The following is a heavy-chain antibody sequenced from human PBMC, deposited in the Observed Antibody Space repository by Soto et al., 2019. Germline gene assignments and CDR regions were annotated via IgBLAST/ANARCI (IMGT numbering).Heavy chain of an antibody. Sequence: KGLEWIGEIYHSGSTNYNPSLKSRVTISVDTSKNQFYLKLRSVTAADTAVYYCATSIISSLRRRSSFQ. D-gene: IGHD5-12*01. J-gene: IGHJ1*01. CDR3: ATSIISSLRRRSSFQ. V-gene: IGHV4-34*01. CDR2: IYHSGST.